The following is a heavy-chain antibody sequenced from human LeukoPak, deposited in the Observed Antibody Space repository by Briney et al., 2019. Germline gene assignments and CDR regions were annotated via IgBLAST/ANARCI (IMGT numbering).Heavy chain of an antibody. CDR3: ATLSTPPTYDFWSGYYV. D-gene: IGHD3-3*01. J-gene: IGHJ4*02. Sequence: GASVKVSCKASGGTFSSYAISWVRQAPGQGLEWMGGIIPIFGTANYAQKFQGRVTITTDESTSTAYMELSSLRSEDTAVYYCATLSTPPTYDFWSGYYVWGQGTLVTVSS. V-gene: IGHV1-69*05. CDR1: GGTFSSYA. CDR2: IIPIFGTA.